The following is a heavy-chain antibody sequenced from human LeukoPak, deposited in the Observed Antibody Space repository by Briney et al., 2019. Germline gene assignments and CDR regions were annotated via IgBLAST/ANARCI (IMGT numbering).Heavy chain of an antibody. D-gene: IGHD6-19*01. Sequence: SETLSLTCTVSGGSVSTNSYYWNWIRQPPGKGLEWIGYVYYSGSTNYNPSLKSRVTISVDTSKNQFSLELTSVTAADTAVYYCARDPIAVPEPFDYWGQGTLVTVSS. CDR2: VYYSGST. CDR3: ARDPIAVPEPFDY. J-gene: IGHJ4*02. CDR1: GGSVSTNSYY. V-gene: IGHV4-61*01.